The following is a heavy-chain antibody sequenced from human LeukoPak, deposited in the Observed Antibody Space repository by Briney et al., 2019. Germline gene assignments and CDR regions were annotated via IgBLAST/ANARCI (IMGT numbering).Heavy chain of an antibody. CDR3: ARGIKRRYGVAVTEFDY. CDR2: MNPNSGNT. Sequence: ASVKVSCKASGYTFTSFDIHWVRQATGQGLEWMGWMNPNSGNTGYAQKFQGRVTMTRNTSISTAYMELSSLRSDDTAVYYCARGIKRRYGVAVTEFDYWGQGTLVTVSS. J-gene: IGHJ4*02. D-gene: IGHD6-19*01. CDR1: GYTFTSFD. V-gene: IGHV1-8*01.